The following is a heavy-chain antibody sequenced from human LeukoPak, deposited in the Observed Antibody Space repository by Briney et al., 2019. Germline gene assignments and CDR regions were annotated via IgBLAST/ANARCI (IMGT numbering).Heavy chain of an antibody. CDR1: GFTFSRYW. V-gene: IGHV3-74*01. CDR3: ATGNYYDSRGYYTFGH. Sequence: GGSLRLSCAASGFTFSRYWMHWVRQAPGKGLVWVSRINGDGSTTSYADSVKSGFTISRDNAKNTLYLQMNSLRAEDTAVYYCATGNYYDSRGYYTFGHWGQGTLVTVSS. CDR2: INGDGSTT. J-gene: IGHJ1*01. D-gene: IGHD3-22*01.